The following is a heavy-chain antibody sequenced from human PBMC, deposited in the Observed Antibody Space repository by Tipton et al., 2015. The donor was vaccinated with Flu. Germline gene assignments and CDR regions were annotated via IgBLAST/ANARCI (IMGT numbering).Heavy chain of an antibody. D-gene: IGHD7-27*01. V-gene: IGHV4-4*07. CDR1: GGSMSSFY. J-gene: IGHJ4*01. CDR3: ASKVANWGVWEPLDY. Sequence: TLSLTCIVSGGSMSSFYWSWIRQPAGKGLEWIGRIYTSGSTIYHPSLKSRVTMSVDTSKNEFSLKLNSVTAADTAVYYCASKVANWGVWEPLDYWGHGTLVTVSS. CDR2: IYTSGST.